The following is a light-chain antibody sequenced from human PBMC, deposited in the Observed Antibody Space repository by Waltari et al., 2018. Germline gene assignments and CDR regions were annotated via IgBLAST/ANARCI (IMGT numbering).Light chain of an antibody. CDR2: GAS. Sequence: NVLTQSPGTLSLSPGESATLPCRARQSVSNNYLAWYQHQPGQAPRLLIYGASSRATGIPDRFSGSGSGTDFTLTISRLEPEDSAVYFCHLYGSARTFGGGTKVEIK. V-gene: IGKV3-20*01. J-gene: IGKJ4*01. CDR3: HLYGSART. CDR1: QSVSNNY.